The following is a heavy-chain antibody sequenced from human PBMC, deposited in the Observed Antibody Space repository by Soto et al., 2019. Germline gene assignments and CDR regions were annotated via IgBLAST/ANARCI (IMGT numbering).Heavy chain of an antibody. CDR2: ISFDGSNK. D-gene: IGHD1-26*01. V-gene: IGHV3-30*04. J-gene: IGHJ4*02. Sequence: QVQLVESGGGVVQPGRSLRLSCAGSGFTFGGYAMHWVRQAPGKGLEWVALISFDGSNKDYADSVKGRFTISRDNSKNMLYLQMNSLRCEDTAVYYCARDLGGAQDSWGQGTLVTVS. CDR3: ARDLGGAQDS. CDR1: GFTFGGYA.